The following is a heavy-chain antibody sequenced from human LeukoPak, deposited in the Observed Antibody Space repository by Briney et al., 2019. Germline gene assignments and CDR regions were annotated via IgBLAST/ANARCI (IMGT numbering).Heavy chain of an antibody. V-gene: IGHV4-39*01. Sequence: NPSETLSLTCTVSGGSISSSSYYWGWIRQPPGKGLEWIGSIYYSGSTYYNPSLKSRVTISVDTSKNQSSLKLSSVTAADTAVYYCARGAVGATHDAFDIWGQGTMVTVSS. J-gene: IGHJ3*02. CDR2: IYYSGST. D-gene: IGHD1-26*01. CDR3: ARGAVGATHDAFDI. CDR1: GGSISSSSYY.